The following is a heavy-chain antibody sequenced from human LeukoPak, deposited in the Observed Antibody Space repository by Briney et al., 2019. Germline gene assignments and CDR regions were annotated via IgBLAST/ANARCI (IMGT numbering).Heavy chain of an antibody. CDR3: ARGGSYYDSSGYYYAWFDP. J-gene: IGHJ5*02. V-gene: IGHV1-8*01. CDR2: MNPNSGNT. CDR1: GYTFTSYD. D-gene: IGHD3-22*01. Sequence: ASVKVSCKASGYTFTSYDINWVRQATGQGLEWMGWMNPNSGNTGYAQKFQGRVTMTRNTSISTAYMELSSLRSEDTAVYYCARGGSYYDSSGYYYAWFDPWGQGTLVTVSS.